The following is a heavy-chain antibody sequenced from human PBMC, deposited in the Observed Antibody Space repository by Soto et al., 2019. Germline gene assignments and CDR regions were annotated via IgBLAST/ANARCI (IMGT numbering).Heavy chain of an antibody. Sequence: QLQLQESGPGLVKPSETLSLTCTVSGGSISSSSYYWGWIRQPPGKGLEWIGSIYYSGSTYYNLSLKSRVTISADTSKIQFSLKLSSVTAADTAVYYCVRQIFWVVVAATPDLYWFDPWGQGTLVTVSS. D-gene: IGHD2-15*01. V-gene: IGHV4-39*01. CDR2: IYYSGST. CDR3: VRQIFWVVVAATPDLYWFDP. CDR1: GGSISSSSYY. J-gene: IGHJ5*02.